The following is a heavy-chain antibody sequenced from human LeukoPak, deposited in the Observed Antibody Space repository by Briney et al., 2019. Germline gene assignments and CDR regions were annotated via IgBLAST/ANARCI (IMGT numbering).Heavy chain of an antibody. Sequence: PGGSLRLSCAASGFTFSSYGMHWVRQAPGKGLEWVAVISYDGSNKYYADSVKGRFTISGDNSKNTLYLQMNSLRAEDTAVYYCAKTYIAVAADDAFDIWGQGTMVTVSS. D-gene: IGHD6-19*01. V-gene: IGHV3-30*18. CDR1: GFTFSSYG. J-gene: IGHJ3*02. CDR2: ISYDGSNK. CDR3: AKTYIAVAADDAFDI.